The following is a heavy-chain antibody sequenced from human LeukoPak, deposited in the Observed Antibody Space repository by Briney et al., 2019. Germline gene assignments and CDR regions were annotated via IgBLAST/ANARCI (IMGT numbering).Heavy chain of an antibody. CDR2: IYTSGST. CDR1: GGSISSGSYY. V-gene: IGHV4-61*02. CDR3: AREWSGSGSYSGDFDY. Sequence: PSQTLSLTCTVSGGSISSGSYYWSWIRQPAGKGLEWIGRIYTSGSTNYNPSLKSRVTISVDTSKNQFSLKLSSVTAADTAVYYCAREWSGSGSYSGDFDYWGQGTLVTVSS. J-gene: IGHJ4*02. D-gene: IGHD3-10*01.